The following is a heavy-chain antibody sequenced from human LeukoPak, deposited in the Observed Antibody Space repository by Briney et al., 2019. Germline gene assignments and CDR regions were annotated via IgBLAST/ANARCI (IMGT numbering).Heavy chain of an antibody. D-gene: IGHD3-22*01. CDR3: ARDRKYYYDSSGYLFDY. Sequence: SETLSLTCTVSGGSISSYYWSWIRQPAGKGLEWIGRIYTSGSTNYNPSLKSRVTMSVDTSKNQFSLKLSSATAADTAVYYCARDRKYYYDSSGYLFDYWGQGTLVTVSS. V-gene: IGHV4-4*07. CDR2: IYTSGST. CDR1: GGSISSYY. J-gene: IGHJ4*02.